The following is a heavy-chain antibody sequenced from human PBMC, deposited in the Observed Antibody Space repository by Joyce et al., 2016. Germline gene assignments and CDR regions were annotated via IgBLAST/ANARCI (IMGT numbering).Heavy chain of an antibody. J-gene: IGHJ4*02. CDR1: GYSFTNFW. CDR3: ASPVRTTFPHFDY. CDR2: IFPDDSDT. D-gene: IGHD1-1*01. V-gene: IGHV5-51*01. Sequence: EAQLVQSGAELKKPGESLKISCKASGYSFTNFWVGWVRQMPGKGLDWMGIIFPDDSDTRYSPAFQGQVTISVDKSISTAYLQWSSLKASDTAIYYCASPVRTTFPHFDYWGQGTLVTVSS.